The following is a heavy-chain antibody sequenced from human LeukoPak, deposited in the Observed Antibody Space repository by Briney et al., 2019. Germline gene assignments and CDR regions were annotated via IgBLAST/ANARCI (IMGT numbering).Heavy chain of an antibody. V-gene: IGHV1-69*05. Sequence: GSSVKVSCKASGGTFSSYAISWVRQAPGQGLEWMGGIIPIFGTGNYAQKFQGRVTITTDESTSTAYMELSSLRSEDTAVYYCASSPRGYSCGTYFDYWGQGTLVTVSS. CDR2: IIPIFGTG. J-gene: IGHJ4*02. CDR3: ASSPRGYSCGTYFDY. CDR1: GGTFSSYA. D-gene: IGHD5-18*01.